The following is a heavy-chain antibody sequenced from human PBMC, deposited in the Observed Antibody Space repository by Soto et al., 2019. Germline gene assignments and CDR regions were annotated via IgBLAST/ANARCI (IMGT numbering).Heavy chain of an antibody. CDR1: GDIFSGYS. D-gene: IGHD5-12*01. V-gene: IGHV1-69*14. J-gene: IGHJ4*02. Sequence: QVQLVQSGAEVKKPGSSVKVSCKTSGDIFSGYSISWVRQAPGQGLEWMGGIIPIFGTTNYAQRFHGRVTITADKATSTVYMELYSRKSEDTAVYYCARDLGSGYGPGDYWGQGTLVTVSS. CDR3: ARDLGSGYGPGDY. CDR2: IIPIFGTT.